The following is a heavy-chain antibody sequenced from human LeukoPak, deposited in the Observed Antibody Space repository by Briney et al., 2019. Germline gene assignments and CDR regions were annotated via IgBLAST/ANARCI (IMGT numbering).Heavy chain of an antibody. V-gene: IGHV4-59*01. Sequence: SQTLSLTCTVSSGSLSDYYWTWVRQPPGKGLEGSGYPYYSGSNNYHPSLKSRVTISVDKSMTQFSLKGRSVTAADTAVYYCARLGPGGHGEFDYWGQGTLVTVSS. CDR2: PYYSGSN. CDR3: ARLGPGGHGEFDY. J-gene: IGHJ4*02. CDR1: SGSLSDYY. D-gene: IGHD3-10*01.